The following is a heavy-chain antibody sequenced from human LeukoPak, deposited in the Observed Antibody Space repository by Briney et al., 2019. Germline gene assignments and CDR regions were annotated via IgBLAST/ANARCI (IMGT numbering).Heavy chain of an antibody. Sequence: TGGSLRLSCAASGFTFSSYVMHWVRQAPGKGLEWVSSISRSGSTKYYADSVKGRFTISRDNAKNSLFLQMNSLRAEDTAVYYCARVLRYCSGGNCYSGGLGYMDVWGKGTTVTISS. J-gene: IGHJ6*03. D-gene: IGHD2-15*01. V-gene: IGHV3-48*04. CDR2: ISRSGSTK. CDR1: GFTFSSYV. CDR3: ARVLRYCSGGNCYSGGLGYMDV.